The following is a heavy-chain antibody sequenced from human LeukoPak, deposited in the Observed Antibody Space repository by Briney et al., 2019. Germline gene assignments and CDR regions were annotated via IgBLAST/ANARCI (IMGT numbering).Heavy chain of an antibody. V-gene: IGHV4-59*01. CDR2: IYYSGST. D-gene: IGHD3-16*01. CDR1: GGSISSYY. J-gene: IGHJ3*02. Sequence: SETLSLTCTVSGGSISSYYWSWIRQLPGKGLEWIGYIYYSGSTNYNPSLKSRVTISVDTSKNQFSLKLSSVTAADTAVYYCARDLMTDAFDIWGQGTMVTVSS. CDR3: ARDLMTDAFDI.